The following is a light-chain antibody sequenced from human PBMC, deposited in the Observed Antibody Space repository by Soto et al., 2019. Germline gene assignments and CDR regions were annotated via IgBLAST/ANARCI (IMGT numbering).Light chain of an antibody. CDR3: QSADSSGTYRV. CDR2: KDS. V-gene: IGLV3-25*03. J-gene: IGLJ2*01. Sequence: SYELTQPPSVSVSPGQTARIICSGDALAKQIDYWYQQKPGQAPVLVIYKDSERPSGIPERFSGSNSGTTVTLTISGVQAKDEADYYCQSADSSGTYRVFGGGTKLTVL. CDR1: ALAKQI.